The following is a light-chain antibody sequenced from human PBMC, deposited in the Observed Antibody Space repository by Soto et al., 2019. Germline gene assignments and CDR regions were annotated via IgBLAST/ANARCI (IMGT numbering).Light chain of an antibody. CDR1: SNDVGAYIY. CDR2: DVN. V-gene: IGLV2-11*01. Sequence: QSVLTQPRSVSGSPGQSVTVSCTGTSNDVGAYIYVSWYQQHPGKAPRLMIYDVNKRPSGVPDRFAGSKSGNTASLTISALQAEDEGDYFCCSYAGNYAFVFGGGTKLTVL. J-gene: IGLJ2*01. CDR3: CSYAGNYAFV.